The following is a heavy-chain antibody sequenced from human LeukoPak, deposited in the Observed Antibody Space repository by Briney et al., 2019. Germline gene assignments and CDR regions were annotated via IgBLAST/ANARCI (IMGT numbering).Heavy chain of an antibody. Sequence: PGGSLRLSCAASGFTFSSYWMSWVRQAPGKGLEWVANIKQDGSEKYYVDSVKGRFTISRDNAKNSLYLQMNSLRAEDTAVYYCARDFKKSGDWLLYAHYYYYMDVWGKGTTVTVSS. D-gene: IGHD3/OR15-3a*01. J-gene: IGHJ6*03. CDR1: GFTFSSYW. CDR2: IKQDGSEK. V-gene: IGHV3-7*01. CDR3: ARDFKKSGDWLLYAHYYYYMDV.